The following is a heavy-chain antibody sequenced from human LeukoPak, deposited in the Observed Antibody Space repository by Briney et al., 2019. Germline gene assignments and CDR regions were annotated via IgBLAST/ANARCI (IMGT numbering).Heavy chain of an antibody. CDR3: ARRAGAYSHPYDY. D-gene: IGHD4/OR15-4a*01. V-gene: IGHV3-9*01. CDR2: ISWNSGSI. J-gene: IGHJ4*02. CDR1: GFTFDDYA. Sequence: GRSLRLSCAASGFTFDDYAMHWVRQAPGKGLEWASGISWNSGSIGYADSVKGRFTISRDNAKNTLYLQMNSLRAEDTAVYYCARRAGAYSHPYDYWGQGTLVTVSS.